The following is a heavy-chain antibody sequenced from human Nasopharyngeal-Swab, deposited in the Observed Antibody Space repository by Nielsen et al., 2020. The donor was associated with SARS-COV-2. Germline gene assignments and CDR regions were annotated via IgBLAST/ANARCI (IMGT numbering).Heavy chain of an antibody. CDR2: IYPGDSDT. CDR3: ARAPAGVTSFFAF. Sequence: GESLKISCKASGYTFTTYWIGWVRQMPGKGLEWMGIIYPGDSDTRYSPSFQGQVTISADKSTKTAYLQWNSLKASDTAVYYCARAPAGVTSFFAFWGQGTLVTVSS. CDR1: GYTFTTYW. D-gene: IGHD3-10*01. J-gene: IGHJ4*02. V-gene: IGHV5-51*01.